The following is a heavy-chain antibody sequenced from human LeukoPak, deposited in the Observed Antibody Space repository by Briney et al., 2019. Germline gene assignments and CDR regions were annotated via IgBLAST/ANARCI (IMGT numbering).Heavy chain of an antibody. CDR3: ASSQYYDFWSGYYTADY. CDR1: GFTFDDYA. J-gene: IGHJ4*02. Sequence: GGSLRLSCAASGFTFDDYAMHWVRQAPGKGLEWVSAISGSGGSTYYADSVKGRFTISRDNSKNTLYLQMNSLRAEDTAVYYCASSQYYDFWSGYYTADYWGQGTLVTVSS. V-gene: IGHV3-23*01. CDR2: ISGSGGST. D-gene: IGHD3-3*01.